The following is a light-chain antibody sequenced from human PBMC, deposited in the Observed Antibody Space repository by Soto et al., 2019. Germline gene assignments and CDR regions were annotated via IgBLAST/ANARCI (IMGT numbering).Light chain of an antibody. Sequence: QSALTQPASVSGSPGQSITISCTGTSNDVGSHNYVSWFQQHPGKVPKLMIYEVTNRPSGVSSRFSGSKSGYTASLTISGLQAEDEADYYCSSYTTSGGSPVIFGGGTKLTVL. CDR2: EVT. CDR3: SSYTTSGGSPVI. V-gene: IGLV2-14*01. CDR1: SNDVGSHNY. J-gene: IGLJ2*01.